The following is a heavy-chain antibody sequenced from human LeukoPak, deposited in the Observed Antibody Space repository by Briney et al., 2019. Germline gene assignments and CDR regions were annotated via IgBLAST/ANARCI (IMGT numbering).Heavy chain of an antibody. Sequence: GGSLRLSCAASGFTFSSYSMNWVRQAPGKGLEWVSSISSSSSYIYYADSVKGRFTISRDNAKNSLYLQMNSLRAEDTAVYYCARDLLGATTRLTDYWGQGTLVTVSS. CDR3: ARDLLGATTRLTDY. V-gene: IGHV3-21*01. D-gene: IGHD1-26*01. J-gene: IGHJ4*02. CDR1: GFTFSSYS. CDR2: ISSSSSYI.